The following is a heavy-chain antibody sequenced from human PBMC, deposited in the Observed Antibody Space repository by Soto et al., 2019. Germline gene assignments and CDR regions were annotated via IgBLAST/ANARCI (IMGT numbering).Heavy chain of an antibody. D-gene: IGHD6-13*01. V-gene: IGHV1-69*01. CDR3: AASSSVAAAGYFKF. Sequence: QVQLVQSGAEVKEPGSSVKVSCKATGDLCNNYAFNWVRQAPGQGLEWMGRSSPLFSTTNYAQKFQGRVTIGADELTNVVYLEVINVESEDKSMYYCAASSSVAAAGYFKFWGQGTLVTVSP. CDR1: GDLCNNYA. CDR2: SSPLFSTT. J-gene: IGHJ4*02.